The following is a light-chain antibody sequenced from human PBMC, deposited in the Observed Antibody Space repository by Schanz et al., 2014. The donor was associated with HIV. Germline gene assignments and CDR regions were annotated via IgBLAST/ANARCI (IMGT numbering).Light chain of an antibody. CDR3: QQYSDWPPST. V-gene: IGKV3-15*01. J-gene: IGKJ2*01. CDR1: QSISNN. Sequence: ETVLTQSPGSLSLSPGERATLSCRASQSISNNLAWYQHKPGQAPRLLIYGAFTRATGIPVRFSGSGSGTDFTLTISGLQSEDFAVYYCQQYSDWPPSTFGQGTKLEIK. CDR2: GAF.